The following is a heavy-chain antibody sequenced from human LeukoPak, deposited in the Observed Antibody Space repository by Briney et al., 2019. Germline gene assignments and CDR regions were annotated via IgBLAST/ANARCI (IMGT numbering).Heavy chain of an antibody. V-gene: IGHV4-39*01. Sequence: SETLSLTCTVSGGSILDSTYYWAWIRQPPGKGLEWIATIFYTGNTHYNPSLKSRVTMSVDTVKNQFSLNLNSVTAADTAVYYCARQSSGFYYGWFDPWGQGTLVTVSS. CDR1: GGSILDSTYY. J-gene: IGHJ5*02. D-gene: IGHD3-22*01. CDR3: ARQSSGFYYGWFDP. CDR2: IFYTGNT.